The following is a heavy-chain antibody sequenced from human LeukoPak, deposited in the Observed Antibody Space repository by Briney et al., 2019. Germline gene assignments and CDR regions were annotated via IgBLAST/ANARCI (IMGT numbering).Heavy chain of an antibody. CDR1: GGPISSYY. Sequence: SETLSLTCTVSGGPISSYYWSWIRQPPGKGLEWIGHIHYSGSTNYNPSLKSRVTISVDTSKNQFSLKLSSVTAADTAVYYCARGRPDSSSGGYWGQGTLVTVSS. J-gene: IGHJ4*02. CDR3: ARGRPDSSSGGY. V-gene: IGHV4-59*01. CDR2: IHYSGST. D-gene: IGHD6-13*01.